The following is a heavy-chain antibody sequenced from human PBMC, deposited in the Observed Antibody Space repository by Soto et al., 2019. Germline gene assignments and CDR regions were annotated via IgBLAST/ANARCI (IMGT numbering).Heavy chain of an antibody. CDR1: GFTFSSYS. CDR3: ARSRIAVARTWGAFDI. CDR2: ISSSSSYI. V-gene: IGHV3-21*01. D-gene: IGHD6-19*01. J-gene: IGHJ3*02. Sequence: GGSLRLSCAASGFTFSSYSMNWVRQAPGKGLEWVSSISSSSSYIYYADSVKGRFTISRDNAKNSLYLQMNSLRAEDTAVYYCARSRIAVARTWGAFDIWGQGTMVTVSS.